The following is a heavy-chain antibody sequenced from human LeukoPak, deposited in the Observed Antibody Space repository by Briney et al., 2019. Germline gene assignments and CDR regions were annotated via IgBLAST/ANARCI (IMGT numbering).Heavy chain of an antibody. V-gene: IGHV3-23*01. CDR2: ISGSGGST. D-gene: IGHD5-18*01. Sequence: PGGSLRLSCAASGFTFSTYAMTWVRQAPGKGLEWVSTISGSGGSTYYADSVKGRFTISRDNSKNTLYLQMDSLRAEDTAVYYCAGGSSFGDYWGQGTLVTVS. CDR1: GFTFSTYA. CDR3: AGGSSFGDY. J-gene: IGHJ4*02.